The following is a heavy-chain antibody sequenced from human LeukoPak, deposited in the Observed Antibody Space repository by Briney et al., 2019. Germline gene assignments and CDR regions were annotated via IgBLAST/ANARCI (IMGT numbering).Heavy chain of an antibody. Sequence: GASVKVSCKASGYTFTGSYMHWVRQAPGQGLEWMGWINPNSGDTNYAQKFQGRVTMTKDTSISTAYMELNRLRSDDTAMYYCAREEYTYGFYYWGQGTLVTVSS. V-gene: IGHV1-2*02. CDR2: INPNSGDT. J-gene: IGHJ4*02. CDR3: AREEYTYGFYY. CDR1: GYTFTGSY. D-gene: IGHD5-18*01.